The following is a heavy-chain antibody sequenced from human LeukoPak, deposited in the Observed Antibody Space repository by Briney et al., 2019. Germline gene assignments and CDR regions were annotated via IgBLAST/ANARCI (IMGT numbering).Heavy chain of an antibody. V-gene: IGHV3-7*01. D-gene: IGHD5-18*01. Sequence: PGGSLRLSCAASGFTFSSYWMTWVRQAPGKRLEWVANIKQDGSEKYYVDSVKGRFTISRDNAKNSLYLQMNSLRAEDTAVYYCARSGHSYGFGYWGQGTLVTVSS. CDR2: IKQDGSEK. J-gene: IGHJ4*02. CDR3: ARSGHSYGFGY. CDR1: GFTFSSYW.